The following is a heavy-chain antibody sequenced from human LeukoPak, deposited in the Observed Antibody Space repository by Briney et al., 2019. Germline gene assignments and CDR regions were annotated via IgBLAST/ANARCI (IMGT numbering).Heavy chain of an antibody. J-gene: IGHJ3*02. D-gene: IGHD3-3*01. CDR1: GDSISSADYY. V-gene: IGHV4-30-4*08. CDR3: ARVGITIFGVVIPGAFDI. Sequence: SETLSLTCTVSGDSISSADYYWTWIRQPPGKGLEWIGYIYYSGSTYYNPSLKSRVTISVDTSKNQFSLKLSSVTAADTAVYYCARVGITIFGVVIPGAFDIWGQGTMVTASS. CDR2: IYYSGST.